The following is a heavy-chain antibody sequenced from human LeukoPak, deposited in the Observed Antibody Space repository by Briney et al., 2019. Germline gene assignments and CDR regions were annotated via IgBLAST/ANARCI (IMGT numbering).Heavy chain of an antibody. J-gene: IGHJ4*02. V-gene: IGHV3-23*01. D-gene: IGHD6-13*01. CDR3: AKAQQQLVRIPDY. CDR2: ISGSGGST. CDR1: GFTFSSYG. Sequence: GGSLRLSCAASGFTFSSYGMSWVRQAPGKGLEWVSAISGSGGSTYYADSVKGRFTISRDNSKNTLYLQMNSLRAEDTAVYYCAKAQQQLVRIPDYWGQGTLVTVSS.